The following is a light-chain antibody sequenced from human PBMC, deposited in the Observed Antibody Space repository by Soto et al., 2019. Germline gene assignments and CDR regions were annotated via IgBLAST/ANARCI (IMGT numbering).Light chain of an antibody. V-gene: IGKV1-5*01. CDR3: HQRSSWWS. J-gene: IGKJ1*01. CDR1: QSISSW. CDR2: DAS. Sequence: DIQIYQTSCPPSASFRDRVTLPCRASQSISSWLAWYQQKPGKAPKLLIYDASSLESGVPSRFSGSGSGTDFTLTISSLEPEDFAVYYCHQRSSWWSFGQGTKVDIK.